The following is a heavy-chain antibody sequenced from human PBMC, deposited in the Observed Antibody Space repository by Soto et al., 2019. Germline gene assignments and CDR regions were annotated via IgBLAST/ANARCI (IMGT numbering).Heavy chain of an antibody. CDR1: GYTFTSYG. CDR3: AREKGLLPLGELYQKNCLDP. CDR2: ISAYNGNT. Sequence: GASVKVSCKASGYTFTSYGISWVRQAPGQGLEWMAWISAYNGNTNYAQKLQCRVTMTTDTSTSTAYMELRSLRPDDTAVHYCAREKGLLPLGELYQKNCLDPWAEGSLVTVSS. D-gene: IGHD3-10*01. V-gene: IGHV1-18*04. J-gene: IGHJ5*02.